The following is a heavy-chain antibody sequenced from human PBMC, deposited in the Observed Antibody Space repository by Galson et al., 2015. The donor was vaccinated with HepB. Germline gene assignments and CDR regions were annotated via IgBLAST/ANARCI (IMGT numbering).Heavy chain of an antibody. D-gene: IGHD6-6*01. Sequence: LRLSCAASGFTSSSYWMSWVRQAPGKGLEWVANIKQDGSEKYYVDSVKGRFTMSRDNAKNSLYLQMNSLRAEDTAVYYCARDLYRTSSGVYEYYYMDVWGKGTTVTVSS. V-gene: IGHV3-7*03. CDR3: ARDLYRTSSGVYEYYYMDV. CDR2: IKQDGSEK. CDR1: GFTSSSYW. J-gene: IGHJ6*03.